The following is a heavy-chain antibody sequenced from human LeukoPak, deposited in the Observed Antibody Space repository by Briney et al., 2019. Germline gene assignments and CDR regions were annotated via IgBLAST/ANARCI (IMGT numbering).Heavy chain of an antibody. CDR2: INPNSGGT. Sequence: ASVTVSCKTSGYTFADYYIHWVRQAPGQGLEWMGRINPNSGGTNYAQKFQGRVTMARDTSISTAYMELSRLRSDDTAVYYCARDLGYDFWSGYHYGMDVWGQGTTVTVSS. CDR3: ARDLGYDFWSGYHYGMDV. CDR1: GYTFADYY. D-gene: IGHD3-3*01. V-gene: IGHV1-2*06. J-gene: IGHJ6*02.